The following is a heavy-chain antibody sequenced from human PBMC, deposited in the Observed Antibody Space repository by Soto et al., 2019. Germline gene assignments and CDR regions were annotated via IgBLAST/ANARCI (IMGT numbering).Heavy chain of an antibody. CDR1: GFTFSSYG. J-gene: IGHJ4*02. CDR3: AKAQVTMVRGVIITNSHFFDY. V-gene: IGHV3-30*18. D-gene: IGHD3-10*01. Sequence: QVQLVESGGGVVQPGRSLRLSCAASGFTFSSYGMHWVRQAPGKGLEWVAVISYDGSNKYYADSVKGRFTISRDNSKNTLYLQMNSLRAEDTAVYYCAKAQVTMVRGVIITNSHFFDYWCQGTLVTVSS. CDR2: ISYDGSNK.